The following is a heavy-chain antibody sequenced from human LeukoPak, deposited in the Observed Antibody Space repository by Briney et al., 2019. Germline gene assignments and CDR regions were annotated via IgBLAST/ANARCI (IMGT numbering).Heavy chain of an antibody. Sequence: ASVKISCKVSGYTFTDYYMHWVQQAPGKGLEWMGLVDPEDGETIYAEKFQGRVTITADTSTDTAYMELSSLRSEDTAVDYCATLDYPGYCSSTSCYFRYWGQGTLVTVSS. CDR1: GYTFTDYY. D-gene: IGHD2-2*01. CDR3: ATLDYPGYCSSTSCYFRY. V-gene: IGHV1-69-2*01. J-gene: IGHJ4*02. CDR2: VDPEDGET.